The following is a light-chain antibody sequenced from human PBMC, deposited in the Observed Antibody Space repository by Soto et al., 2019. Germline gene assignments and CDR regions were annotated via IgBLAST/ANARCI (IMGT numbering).Light chain of an antibody. Sequence: RHAPPTLSVSPGEGSTLSCRASQGIGDTLAWYQHKPGQTPRLLIYDTSTRATGVPTRFSGSRSGAGVAVKINSTQSRDFAVYYSQHSSNSRLT. CDR3: QHSSNSRLT. CDR1: QGIGDT. J-gene: IGKJ4*02. V-gene: IGKV3-15*01. CDR2: DTS.